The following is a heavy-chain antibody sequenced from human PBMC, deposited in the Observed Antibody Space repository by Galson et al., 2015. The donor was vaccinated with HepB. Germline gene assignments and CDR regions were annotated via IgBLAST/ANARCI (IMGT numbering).Heavy chain of an antibody. CDR1: GFTFSSYS. CDR3: ARALVVAATYYDY. J-gene: IGHJ4*02. D-gene: IGHD2-15*01. V-gene: IGHV3-21*01. CDR2: ISSSSSYI. Sequence: SLRLSCAASGFTFSSYSMNWVRQAPGKGLEWVSSISSSSSYIYYADSVKGRFTISRDNAKNSLYLQMNSLRAEDTAVYYCARALVVAATYYDYWGQGTLVTVSS.